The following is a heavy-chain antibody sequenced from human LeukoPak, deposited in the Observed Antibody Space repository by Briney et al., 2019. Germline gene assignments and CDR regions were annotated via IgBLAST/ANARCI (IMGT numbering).Heavy chain of an antibody. CDR3: AMRYYRGDY. D-gene: IGHD1-26*01. CDR2: MNPNSGNT. V-gene: IGHV1-8*01. J-gene: IGHJ4*02. Sequence: ASVKVSCKASGYTFTSYDINWVRQTTGQGLEWMEWMNPNSGNTGYAQKFQGRVTMTRNTSISTAYMDLSSLTSEDTAVYYCAMRYYRGDYWGQGTLVTVSS. CDR1: GYTFTSYD.